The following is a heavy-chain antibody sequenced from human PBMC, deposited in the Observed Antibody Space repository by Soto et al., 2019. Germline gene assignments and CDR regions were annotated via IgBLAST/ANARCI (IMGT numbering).Heavy chain of an antibody. D-gene: IGHD6-19*01. CDR2: ISAINGAT. CDR1: GYTFATYG. Sequence: QVQLVQSGGEVRKPGASVKVSCKASGYTFATYGVSWVRQAPGQGLEWVGWISAINGATSSAQKFQDRVIMTTVTPTSTAFMELRSLRSDDTAIYYCTRVKSIAVGEGYWGPGTQVTVSS. V-gene: IGHV1-18*01. J-gene: IGHJ4*02. CDR3: TRVKSIAVGEGY.